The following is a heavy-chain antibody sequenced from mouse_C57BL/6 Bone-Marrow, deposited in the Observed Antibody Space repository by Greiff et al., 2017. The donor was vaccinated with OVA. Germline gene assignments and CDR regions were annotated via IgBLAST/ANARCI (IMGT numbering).Heavy chain of an antibody. J-gene: IGHJ2*01. V-gene: IGHV1-52*01. CDR1: GYTFTSYW. D-gene: IGHD2-4*01. CDR3: ARGEGLRRRNYFDY. Sequence: QVQLQQPGAELVRPGSSVKLSCKASGYTFTSYWMHWVKQRPIQGLEWIGNIDPSDSETNYNQKFKDKATLTVDKSSSTAYMQLSSLTSEDSAVYYCARGEGLRRRNYFDYWGQGTTLTVSS. CDR2: IDPSDSET.